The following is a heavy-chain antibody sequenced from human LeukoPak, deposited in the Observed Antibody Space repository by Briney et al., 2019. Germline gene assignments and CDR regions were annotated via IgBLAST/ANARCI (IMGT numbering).Heavy chain of an antibody. V-gene: IGHV3-48*02. D-gene: IGHD7-27*01. CDR1: GFTFSSYS. CDR3: ARDRLGISDY. CDR2: ISSSSSTI. Sequence: GGSLRLSCAASGFTFSSYSMNWVRQAPGKGLEWVSYISSSSSTIYYADSVKGRFTISRDNAKNSLYLQMNSLGDEDTAVYYCARDRLGISDYWGQGTLVTVSS. J-gene: IGHJ4*02.